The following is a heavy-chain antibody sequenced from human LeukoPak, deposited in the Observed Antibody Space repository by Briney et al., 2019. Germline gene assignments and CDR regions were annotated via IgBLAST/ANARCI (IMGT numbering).Heavy chain of an antibody. V-gene: IGHV3-23*01. J-gene: IGHJ4*02. CDR2: ISGSGGST. CDR3: AKARPYGSGNYYFDY. CDR1: GLTFSSFE. D-gene: IGHD3-10*01. Sequence: PGGSLRLSCAASGLTFSSFEMSWVRQAPGKGLEWVSAISGSGGSTYYADSVKGRFTISRDNSKNTLYLQMNSLRAEDTAVYYCAKARPYGSGNYYFDYWGQGTLVTVSS.